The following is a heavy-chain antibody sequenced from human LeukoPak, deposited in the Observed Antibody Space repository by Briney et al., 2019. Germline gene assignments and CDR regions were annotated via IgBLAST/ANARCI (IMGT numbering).Heavy chain of an antibody. V-gene: IGHV7-4-1*02. CDR3: ARDPLYYYDSSGHYADY. CDR2: INTNTGNP. CDR1: GYTFTSYA. Sequence: ASVKVSCKASGYTFTSYAMNWVRQAPGQGLEWRGWINTNTGNPTYAQGFTGRFVFSLDTSASTAYLQMSSLKAEDTAVYYCARDPLYYYDSSGHYADYWGQGTLVTVSS. J-gene: IGHJ4*02. D-gene: IGHD3-22*01.